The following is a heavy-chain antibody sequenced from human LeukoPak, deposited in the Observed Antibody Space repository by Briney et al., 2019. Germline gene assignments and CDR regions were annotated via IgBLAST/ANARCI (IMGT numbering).Heavy chain of an antibody. D-gene: IGHD2-8*01. CDR3: AKINDPYYYYGMDV. Sequence: PGGSLRLSCAASGFTFSSYAMSWVRQAPGKGLEWVSAISGSGGSTYYADSVKGRFTISRDNSKNTLYLQMNSLRAEDTAVYYCAKINDPYYYYGMDVWGQGTTVTVSS. V-gene: IGHV3-23*01. J-gene: IGHJ6*02. CDR2: ISGSGGST. CDR1: GFTFSSYA.